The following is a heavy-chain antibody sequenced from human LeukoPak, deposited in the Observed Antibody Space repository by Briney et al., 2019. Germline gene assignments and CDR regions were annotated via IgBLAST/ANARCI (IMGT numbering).Heavy chain of an antibody. CDR2: ISYDGSNK. J-gene: IGHJ4*02. V-gene: IGHV3-30*03. CDR1: GFTVSSNY. CDR3: ARDGASQGSGCSDY. D-gene: IGHD6-19*01. Sequence: GGSLRLSCAASGFTVSSNYMSWVRQAPGKGLEWVSVISYDGSNKYYADSVKGRFTISRDNSKNTLYLQMNSLRAEDTAVYYCARDGASQGSGCSDYWGQGTLVTVSS.